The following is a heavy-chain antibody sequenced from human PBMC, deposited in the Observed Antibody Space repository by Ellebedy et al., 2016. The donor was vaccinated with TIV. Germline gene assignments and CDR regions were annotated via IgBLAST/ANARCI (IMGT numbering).Heavy chain of an antibody. D-gene: IGHD3-10*01. V-gene: IGHV3-43*02. J-gene: IGHJ4*02. CDR2: ISGDGGST. Sequence: GGSLRLSCAASGFTFGDYAMHWVRQAPGKGLEWVSLISGDGGSTYYADSVKGRFTISRDNSKNSLYLQMNSLRTEDTALYYCAKPHYYGSGSSHFDYWGQGTLVTVSS. CDR1: GFTFGDYA. CDR3: AKPHYYGSGSSHFDY.